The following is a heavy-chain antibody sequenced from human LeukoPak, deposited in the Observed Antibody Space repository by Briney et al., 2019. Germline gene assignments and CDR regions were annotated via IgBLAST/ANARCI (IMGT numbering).Heavy chain of an antibody. CDR3: ARERADFHFWSGYYDY. Sequence: SETLPLTCIASGGSISSGSYYWSWIRQPAGKGLEWIRRIYTSGSANYNPSLKSRVTISVDTSKNQFSLKLSSVTAADTAVYYCARERADFHFWSGYYDYWAQGTQVTVSS. J-gene: IGHJ4*02. D-gene: IGHD3-3*02. CDR2: IYTSGSA. V-gene: IGHV4-61*02. CDR1: GGSISSGSYY.